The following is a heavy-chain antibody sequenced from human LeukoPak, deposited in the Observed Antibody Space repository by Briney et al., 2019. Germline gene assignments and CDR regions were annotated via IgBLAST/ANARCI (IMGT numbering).Heavy chain of an antibody. J-gene: IGHJ4*02. V-gene: IGHV1-69*05. CDR2: IIPIFGTA. CDR1: GGTFSSYA. Sequence: SVKVSCKASGGTFSSYAISWVRHAPGQGLEWMGGIIPIFGTANYAQKFQGRVTITTDESTSTAYMGLSSLGSEDTAVYYCARDGEYSDFDYWGQGTLVTVSS. D-gene: IGHD5-12*01. CDR3: ARDGEYSDFDY.